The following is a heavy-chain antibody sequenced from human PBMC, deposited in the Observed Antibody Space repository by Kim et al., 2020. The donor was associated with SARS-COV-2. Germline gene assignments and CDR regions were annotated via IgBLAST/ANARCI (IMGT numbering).Heavy chain of an antibody. CDR3: ARGTVGDTRGWFDP. D-gene: IGHD2-21*01. CDR1: GFTFSNYE. V-gene: IGHV3-48*03. Sequence: GGSLRLSCAASGFTFSNYEMNWVRQAPGKGLECLSYISNSGTTIYYADPVKGRFIVSRDNAKNSLFLQMNSLRVEDTAVYYCARGTVGDTRGWFDPWGQGTLVTVSS. J-gene: IGHJ5*02. CDR2: ISNSGTTI.